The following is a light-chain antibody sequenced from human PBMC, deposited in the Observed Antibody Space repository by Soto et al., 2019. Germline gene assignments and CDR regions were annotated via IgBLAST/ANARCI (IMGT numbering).Light chain of an antibody. Sequence: DIQMTQCPSSLSASVGDRVTITCRASRSISSWLAWYQQKPGKAPKLLIYDASSLESGVPSRFSGSGSGTEFTLTISSLQPDDFATYYCQQYNSYWTFGQGTKVDIK. V-gene: IGKV1-5*01. CDR2: DAS. J-gene: IGKJ1*01. CDR3: QQYNSYWT. CDR1: RSISSW.